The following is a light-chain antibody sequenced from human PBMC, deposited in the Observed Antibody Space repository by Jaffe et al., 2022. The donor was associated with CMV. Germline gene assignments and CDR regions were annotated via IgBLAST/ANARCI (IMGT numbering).Light chain of an antibody. CDR1: QGISSY. V-gene: IGKV1-8*01. Sequence: AIRMTQSPSSFSASTGDRVTITCRASQGISSYLAWYQQKPGKAPKLLLYAASTLQSRVPSRFSGSGSGTDFTLTISCLQSEDFAAYYCQQYYSYPFTFGPGTKVDVK. J-gene: IGKJ3*01. CDR3: QQYYSYPFT. CDR2: AAS.